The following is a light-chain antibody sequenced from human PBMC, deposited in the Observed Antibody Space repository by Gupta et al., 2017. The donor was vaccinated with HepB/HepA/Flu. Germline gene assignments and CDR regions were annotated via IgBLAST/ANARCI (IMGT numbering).Light chain of an antibody. CDR2: QDK. J-gene: IGLJ3*02. CDR3: QSLDASGRV. V-gene: IGLV3-25*03. Sequence: SDELTPPPSVSVSPGQTARITCSGDTLSRQYTYWYQQRPGQAPILIIFQDKERPPGIPERFSASSSGTTASLTIRDVQAEDAADYFCQSLDASGRVFGGGTKLTVL. CDR1: TLSRQY.